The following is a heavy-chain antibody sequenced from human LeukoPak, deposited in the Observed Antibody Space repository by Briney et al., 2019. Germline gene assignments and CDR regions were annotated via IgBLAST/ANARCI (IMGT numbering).Heavy chain of an antibody. J-gene: IGHJ2*01. D-gene: IGHD1-26*01. Sequence: GGSLRLSCAASGFTFSSYAMHWVRQAPGKGLEWVAVISYDGSNKYYADSVKGRFTISRDNSKNTLYLQMNTLRAEDTAIYYCAKDRTVGASYWYFDLWGRGTLVTVSS. CDR2: ISYDGSNK. V-gene: IGHV3-30*04. CDR3: AKDRTVGASYWYFDL. CDR1: GFTFSSYA.